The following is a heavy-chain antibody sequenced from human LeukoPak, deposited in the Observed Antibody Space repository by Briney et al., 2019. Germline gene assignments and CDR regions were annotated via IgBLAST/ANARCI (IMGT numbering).Heavy chain of an antibody. CDR2: ISGLSGRT. D-gene: IGHD4-17*01. CDR1: GFSFSSYG. Sequence: GGTLRLSCATSGFSFSSYGMSWVRQAPGKGLEWVSSISGLSGRTYYADSVKGRVTISRDNSKNALSLQMNSLRAEDTAVYYCAKDSGDFFPPLFDSWGHGTLVTVSS. V-gene: IGHV3-23*01. J-gene: IGHJ4*01. CDR3: AKDSGDFFPPLFDS.